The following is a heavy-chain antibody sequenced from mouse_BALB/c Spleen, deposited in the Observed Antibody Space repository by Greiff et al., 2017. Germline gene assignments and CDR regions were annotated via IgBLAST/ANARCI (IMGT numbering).Heavy chain of an antibody. CDR1: GFSLSRYS. Sequence: VQRVESGPGLVAPSQSLSITCTVSGFSLSRYSVHWVRQPPGKGLEWLGMIWGGGSTDYNSALKSRLSISKDNSKCQVFLKMNSLQTADTAMDYCARRPVEGYAMDYWGQGTSVTVSS. CDR3: ARRPVEGYAMDY. D-gene: IGHD1-1*01. V-gene: IGHV2-6-4*01. CDR2: IWGGGST. J-gene: IGHJ4*01.